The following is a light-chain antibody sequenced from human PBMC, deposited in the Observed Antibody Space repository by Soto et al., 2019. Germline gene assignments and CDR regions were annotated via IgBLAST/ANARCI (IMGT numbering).Light chain of an antibody. V-gene: IGKV3-15*01. J-gene: IGKJ1*01. CDR1: QSVASH. CDR2: GAS. CDR3: LQYSNGPRT. Sequence: EIVMTQSPATLSVSPLEIVTLSCRASQSVASHLAWYQQKRGQAPRLLIYGASIRATGIPATFSGSGSGTEFTLTINSLQSEDFALYYCLQYSNGPRTFGQGTTVDIK.